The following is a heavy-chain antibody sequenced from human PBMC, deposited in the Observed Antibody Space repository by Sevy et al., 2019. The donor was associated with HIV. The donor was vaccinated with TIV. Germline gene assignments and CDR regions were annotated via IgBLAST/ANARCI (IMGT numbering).Heavy chain of an antibody. CDR2: IYYSGST. Sequence: SETLSLTCTVSGGSISSYYWSWIRQPPGKGLEWIGYIYYSGSTNYNPSLKSRVTISVDTSKNQFSLKLSSVTAADMAVYYCARWGTTVAIWGQGTLVTVSS. J-gene: IGHJ4*02. CDR3: ARWGTTVAI. V-gene: IGHV4-59*13. CDR1: GGSISSYY. D-gene: IGHD1-7*01.